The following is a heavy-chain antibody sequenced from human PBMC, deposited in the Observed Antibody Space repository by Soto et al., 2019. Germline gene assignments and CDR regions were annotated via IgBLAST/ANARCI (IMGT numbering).Heavy chain of an antibody. CDR1: GFTFSTYG. CDR3: AKDLQSYGDYDYYCYGMDV. CDR2: ISYDGTNK. D-gene: IGHD4-17*01. V-gene: IGHV3-30*18. J-gene: IGHJ6*02. Sequence: QVQLVESGGGEVQPGRSLTLSCAASGFTFSTYGMHWVRQTPGKGLEWVAVISYDGTNKFYSDSVKGRFTISRYNFKNTLTLQMNSLRADDTAVYSCAKDLQSYGDYDYYCYGMDVWGLGTRVTVSS.